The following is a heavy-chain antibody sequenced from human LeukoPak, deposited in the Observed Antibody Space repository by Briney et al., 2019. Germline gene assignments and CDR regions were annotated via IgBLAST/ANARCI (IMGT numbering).Heavy chain of an antibody. CDR3: AREGGQLWYDAFDI. Sequence: PGGSLRLSCAASGFTFSSYWMSWVRQAPGKGLEWVANIKQDGSEKYYVDSVKGRFAISRDNAKNSLYLHMNSLRAEDTAVYYCAREGGQLWYDAFDIWGQGTMVTVSS. V-gene: IGHV3-7*01. D-gene: IGHD5-18*01. CDR1: GFTFSSYW. CDR2: IKQDGSEK. J-gene: IGHJ3*02.